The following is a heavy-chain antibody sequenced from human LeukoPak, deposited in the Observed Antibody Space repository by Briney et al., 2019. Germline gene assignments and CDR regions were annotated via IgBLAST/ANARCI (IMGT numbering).Heavy chain of an antibody. D-gene: IGHD2-15*01. CDR1: GGSISSYY. J-gene: IGHJ1*01. CDR3: ARDGGSPAYFQH. CDR2: TYTSGST. V-gene: IGHV4-4*07. Sequence: ETLSLTCTVSGGSISSYYWSWIRQPAGKGLEWIGRTYTSGSTNYNPSLKSRVTMSVDTSKNRFSLKLSSVTAADTAVYYCARDGGSPAYFQHWGQGALVTVSS.